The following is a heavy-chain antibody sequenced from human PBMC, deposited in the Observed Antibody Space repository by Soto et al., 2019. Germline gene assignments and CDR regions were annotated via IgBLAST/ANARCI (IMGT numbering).Heavy chain of an antibody. CDR1: GGSISSYY. D-gene: IGHD3-16*01. V-gene: IGHV4-4*07. CDR2: FYPTGKT. Sequence: QVQLQESGPGLVKPSETLSLTCTVSGGSISSYYWCWTRQPAGKGLEWIGRFYPTGKTNYNPSLQSLLTMSADTSRNQFSLNLTSVTAADTAVYYCARCCLYYGMDVWGQGTTVTVSS. J-gene: IGHJ6*02. CDR3: ARCCLYYGMDV.